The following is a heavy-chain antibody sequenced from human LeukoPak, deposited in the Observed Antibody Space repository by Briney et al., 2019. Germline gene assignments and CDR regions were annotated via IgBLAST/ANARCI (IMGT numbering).Heavy chain of an antibody. CDR2: ISYTGST. CDR3: AREDSSGYLGY. D-gene: IGHD3-22*01. V-gene: IGHV4-59*01. CDR1: GGSINSYY. J-gene: IGHJ4*02. Sequence: PSETLSLTCTVSGGSINSYYWSWIRQPPGKGLEWIGHISYTGSTNYNPSLKSRVTISVDTSKNQFSLKLTSLTAADTAVYYCAREDSSGYLGYWGQGTLVTVSS.